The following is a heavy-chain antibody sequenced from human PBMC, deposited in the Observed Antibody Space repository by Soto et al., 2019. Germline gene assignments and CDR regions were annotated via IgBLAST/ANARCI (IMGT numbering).Heavy chain of an antibody. D-gene: IGHD2-2*01. CDR2: ISDSGGTT. V-gene: IGHV3-23*01. J-gene: IGHJ4*02. Sequence: GGSMSLSWAASGLTFSNFPMIWIRPAPGKGLEWVSYISDSGGTTYYADSVKGRFTISRDNSKNTLYLQMNSLRAEDTAVYYCAKDQYCSSISCYAGNLYYWGQGTLVTVSS. CDR3: AKDQYCSSISCYAGNLYY. CDR1: GLTFSNFP.